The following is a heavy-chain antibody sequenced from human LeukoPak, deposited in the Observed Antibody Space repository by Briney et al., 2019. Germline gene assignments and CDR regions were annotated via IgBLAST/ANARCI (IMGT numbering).Heavy chain of an antibody. Sequence: PSDTLSLTCTACGRLVIRVSKYWTWIRRPPGKGLEWIGYIYYSGSPNYNPDLKSRVNISVDTSKNQFSLNLSPVTAADTAVDFCAKGGYCTSTSCYEGLDVWGQGATVAVSS. CDR1: GRLVIRVSKY. CDR3: AKGGYCTSTSCYEGLDV. J-gene: IGHJ6*02. V-gene: IGHV4-61*01. CDR2: IYYSGSP. D-gene: IGHD2-2*01.